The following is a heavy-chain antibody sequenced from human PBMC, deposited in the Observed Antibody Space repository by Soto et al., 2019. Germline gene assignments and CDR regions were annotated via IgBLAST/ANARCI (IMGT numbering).Heavy chain of an antibody. J-gene: IGHJ6*02. V-gene: IGHV5-10-1*01. Sequence: GESLKISCKGSGYSFTSYWISWVRQMPGEGLEWMGRIDPSDSYTNYSPSFQGHVTISADKSISTAYLQWSSLKASDTAMYYCARHCSGGSCYTKNYYYYGMDVWGQGTTVTVSS. CDR2: IDPSDSYT. CDR3: ARHCSGGSCYTKNYYYYGMDV. CDR1: GYSFTSYW. D-gene: IGHD2-15*01.